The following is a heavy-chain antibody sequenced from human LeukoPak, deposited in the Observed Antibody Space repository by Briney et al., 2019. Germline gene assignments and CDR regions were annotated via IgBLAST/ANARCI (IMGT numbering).Heavy chain of an antibody. Sequence: ASVKVSCKASGYTFTSYGISWVRQAPGQGLEWMGWISAYNGNTNYAQKLQGRVTMTTDTSTSTAYMELRSLRSDDTAVYYCARTLTYYYDSSGYIDYWGQGTLVTVSS. J-gene: IGHJ4*02. CDR2: ISAYNGNT. V-gene: IGHV1-18*01. CDR3: ARTLTYYYDSSGYIDY. D-gene: IGHD3-22*01. CDR1: GYTFTSYG.